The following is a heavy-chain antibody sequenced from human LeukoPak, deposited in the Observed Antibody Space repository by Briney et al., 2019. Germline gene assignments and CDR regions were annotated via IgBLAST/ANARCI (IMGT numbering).Heavy chain of an antibody. CDR1: GYSFISHW. Sequence: GESLKISCKASGYSFISHWIAWVRQMPGEGLEWMGIIYPGDSDTRYSPSFQGQVTISADKSISTAYVQWNSLKASDTAMYYCARLERNDVGDYWGQGTLVTVSS. CDR3: ARLERNDVGDY. CDR2: IYPGDSDT. D-gene: IGHD1-1*01. J-gene: IGHJ4*02. V-gene: IGHV5-51*01.